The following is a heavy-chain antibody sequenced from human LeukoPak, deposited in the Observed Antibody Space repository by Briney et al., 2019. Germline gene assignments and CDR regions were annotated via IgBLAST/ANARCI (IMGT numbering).Heavy chain of an antibody. CDR1: GFTFSTYS. J-gene: IGHJ4*02. V-gene: IGHV3-21*01. CDR3: ARDMSPCSAGACYSDY. D-gene: IGHD2-15*01. Sequence: GGSLRLSCAASGFTFSTYSMNWVRQAPGKGLEWVSSISLSSTYIYYADSVKGRFTISRDNAKNSLYLQMSSLGAEDTAMYYCARDMSPCSAGACYSDYWGQGTLVTVSS. CDR2: ISLSSTYI.